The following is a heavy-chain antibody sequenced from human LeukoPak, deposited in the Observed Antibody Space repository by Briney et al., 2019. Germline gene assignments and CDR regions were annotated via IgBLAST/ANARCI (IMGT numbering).Heavy chain of an antibody. CDR3: ATGAVAGDNWFDP. Sequence: SETLSLTCAVYGGSFSGYYWSWIRQPPGKGLEWIGEINHSGSTNYNPSLKSRVTISVDTSKNQFSLKLSSVTAADTAVYYCATGAVAGDNWFDPWGQGTLATVSS. CDR2: INHSGST. CDR1: GGSFSGYY. J-gene: IGHJ5*02. V-gene: IGHV4-34*01. D-gene: IGHD6-19*01.